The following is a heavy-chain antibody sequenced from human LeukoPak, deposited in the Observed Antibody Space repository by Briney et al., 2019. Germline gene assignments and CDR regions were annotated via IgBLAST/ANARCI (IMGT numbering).Heavy chain of an antibody. D-gene: IGHD3-16*02. CDR1: GFTFSSYA. J-gene: IGHJ3*02. CDR3: AKDFTYYDYVWGSYRYDAFDI. Sequence: PGGSLRLSCAASGFTFSSYAMSWVRQAPGKGLEWVSAISGSGGSTYYADSVKGRFTIPRDNSKNTLYLQMNSLRAEDTAVYYCAKDFTYYDYVWGSYRYDAFDIWGQGTMVTVSS. V-gene: IGHV3-23*01. CDR2: ISGSGGST.